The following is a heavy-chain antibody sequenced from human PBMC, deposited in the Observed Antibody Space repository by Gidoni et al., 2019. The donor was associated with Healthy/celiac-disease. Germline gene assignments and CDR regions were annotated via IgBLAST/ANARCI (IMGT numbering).Heavy chain of an antibody. CDR3: ARVAGYYFDY. J-gene: IGHJ4*02. Sequence: WIGYIYYSGSTYYNPSLKSRVTISVDTSKNQFSLKLSSVTAADTAVYYCARVAGYYFDYWGQGTLVTVSS. D-gene: IGHD3-10*01. V-gene: IGHV4-31*02. CDR2: IYYSGST.